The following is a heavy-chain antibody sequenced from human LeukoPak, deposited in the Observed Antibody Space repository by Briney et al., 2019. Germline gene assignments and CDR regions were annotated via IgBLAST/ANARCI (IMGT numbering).Heavy chain of an antibody. Sequence: GGSLRLSCVGSGFDFNYYDINWVRQAPGKGLEWVSAIVAGGGATDYADSVKGQFTISRDNSKNTLYLQMNSLRAEDTAVYYCAKRRYESYGDFDSWGQGTLVTVSS. CDR3: AKRRYESYGDFDS. D-gene: IGHD4-17*01. J-gene: IGHJ4*02. CDR2: IVAGGGAT. CDR1: GFDFNYYD. V-gene: IGHV3-23*01.